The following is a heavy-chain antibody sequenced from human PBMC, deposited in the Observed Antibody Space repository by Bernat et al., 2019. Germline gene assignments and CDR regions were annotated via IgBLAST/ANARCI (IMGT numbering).Heavy chain of an antibody. J-gene: IGHJ3*02. D-gene: IGHD3-10*01. V-gene: IGHV3-20*04. CDR2: INWNGGST. CDR1: GFTFGDYG. CDR3: ARGITLVEWLEGAFDI. Sequence: EVQLVESGGGVVRPGGSLRLSCAASGFTFGDYGMSWVRQAPGKGLEWVSGINWNGGSTGYADSVKGRFTISRDNAKNSLYLQMNSLRAEDTALYYCARGITLVEWLEGAFDIWGQGTMVTVSS.